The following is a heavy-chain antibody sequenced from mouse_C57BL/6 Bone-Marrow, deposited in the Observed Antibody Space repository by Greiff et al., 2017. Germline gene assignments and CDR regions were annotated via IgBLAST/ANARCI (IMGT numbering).Heavy chain of an antibody. CDR2: IDPEDGET. D-gene: IGHD1-1*01. V-gene: IGHV14-2*01. CDR3: AATTVVAYWYFDV. J-gene: IGHJ1*03. CDR1: GFNIKDYY. Sequence: VQLKESGAELVKPGASVKLSCTASGFNIKDYYMHWVKQRTEQGLEWIGRIDPEDGETKYAPKFQGKATITADTSSNTAYLQLSSLTSEDTAVYYCAATTVVAYWYFDVWGTGTTVTVSS.